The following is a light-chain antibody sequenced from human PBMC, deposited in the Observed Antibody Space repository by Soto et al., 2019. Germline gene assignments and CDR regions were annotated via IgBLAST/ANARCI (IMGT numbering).Light chain of an antibody. V-gene: IGLV1-44*01. CDR1: GSDIGSNT. CDR2: SNN. CDR3: AAWDDSLNAWV. J-gene: IGLJ3*02. Sequence: QSVLTQPPSASGTPGQRVTISCSGSGSDIGSNTVNWYQQLPGTAPKLLIYSNNQWPSGVHDRCSGSKSGTSASLAISGLQSEDEADYYCAAWDDSLNAWVFGGGTKVTVL.